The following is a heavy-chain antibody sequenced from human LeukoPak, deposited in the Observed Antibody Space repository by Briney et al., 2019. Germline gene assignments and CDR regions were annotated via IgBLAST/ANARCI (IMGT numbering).Heavy chain of an antibody. Sequence: AGGSLRLSCAASGFTFSSYGMHWVRQAPGKGLEWVAVISYDGSNKYYADSVKGRFTISRDNSKNTLYLQMNSLRAEDTAVYYCARSRRRELLGTYFDYWGQGILVTVSS. D-gene: IGHD1-26*01. CDR2: ISYDGSNK. J-gene: IGHJ4*02. CDR1: GFTFSSYG. CDR3: ARSRRRELLGTYFDY. V-gene: IGHV3-30*03.